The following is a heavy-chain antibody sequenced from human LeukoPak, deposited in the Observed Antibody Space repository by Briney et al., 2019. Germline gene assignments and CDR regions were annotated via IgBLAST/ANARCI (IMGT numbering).Heavy chain of an antibody. CDR2: IIPIFGTA. V-gene: IGHV1-69*13. Sequence: ASVKVSCKASGGTFSSYAISWVRQAPGQGLEWMGGIIPIFGTANYAQKFQGRVTITADESTSTAYMELSSLRSEDTAVYYCATAMSVPLSRILTGYYDPFWEGWGQGTLVTVSS. CDR1: GGTFSSYA. CDR3: ATAMSVPLSRILTGYYDPFWEG. D-gene: IGHD3-9*01. J-gene: IGHJ4*02.